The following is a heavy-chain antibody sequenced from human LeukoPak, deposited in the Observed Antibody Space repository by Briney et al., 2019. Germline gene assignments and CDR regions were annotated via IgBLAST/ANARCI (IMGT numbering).Heavy chain of an antibody. CDR3: ARDEWGYSNTPRDFDY. V-gene: IGHV3-30-3*01. D-gene: IGHD4-11*01. Sequence: GGSLRLSCAASGFTFSSYAMHWVRQAPGMGLEWVAVISYDGSNKYYADSVKGRFTISRDNSKNTLYLQMNSLRAEDTAVYYCARDEWGYSNTPRDFDYWGQGTLVTVSS. J-gene: IGHJ4*02. CDR1: GFTFSSYA. CDR2: ISYDGSNK.